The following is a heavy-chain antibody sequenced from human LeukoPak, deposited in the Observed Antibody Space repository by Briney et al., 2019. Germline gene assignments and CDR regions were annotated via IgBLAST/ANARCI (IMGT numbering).Heavy chain of an antibody. CDR3: AKDEAPWDAYSSGRFLDY. CDR2: ISYDGSNK. V-gene: IGHV3-30*18. Sequence: GGSLRLSCAASGFTFSSYGMHWVRQAPGKGLEWVAVISYDGSNKYYADSVKGRFTISRDNSKNTLYLQMNSLRAEDTAVYYCAKDEAPWDAYSSGRFLDYWGQGTLVTVSS. J-gene: IGHJ4*02. CDR1: GFTFSSYG. D-gene: IGHD6-19*01.